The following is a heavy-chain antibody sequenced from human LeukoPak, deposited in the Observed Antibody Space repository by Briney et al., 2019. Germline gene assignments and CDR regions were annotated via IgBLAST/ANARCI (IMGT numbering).Heavy chain of an antibody. CDR2: IRSKAYGGTT. J-gene: IGHJ6*02. CDR3: TRSRGDYDTWRYYYGMDV. Sequence: GGSLRLSRTASGFTFGDYAMSWVRQAPGKGLEWVGFIRSKAYGGTTEYAASVKGRFTISRDDSKSIAYLQMDSLKTEDTAVYYCTRSRGDYDTWRYYYGMDVWGQGTTVTVSS. CDR1: GFTFGDYA. D-gene: IGHD4-17*01. V-gene: IGHV3-49*04.